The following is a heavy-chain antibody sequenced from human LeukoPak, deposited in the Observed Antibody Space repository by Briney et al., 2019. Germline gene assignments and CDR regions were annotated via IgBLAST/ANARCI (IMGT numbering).Heavy chain of an antibody. Sequence: GGSLRVSCPTSGFAFSNYGMHWVRQAPGTGLEWVAFVRYDGSNEYYADSVKGRFTVSRDNSRNTLYLQMNSLTSEDTGVYSCAKDSNSGYVSVGPDFWGLGTLVTVSS. D-gene: IGHD5-12*01. CDR3: AKDSNSGYVSVGPDF. V-gene: IGHV3-30*02. CDR2: VRYDGSNE. J-gene: IGHJ4*02. CDR1: GFAFSNYG.